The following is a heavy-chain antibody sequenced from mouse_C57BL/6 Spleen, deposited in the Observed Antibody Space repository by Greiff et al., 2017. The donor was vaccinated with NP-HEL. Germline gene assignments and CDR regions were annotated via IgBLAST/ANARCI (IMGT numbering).Heavy chain of an antibody. J-gene: IGHJ4*01. Sequence: QVQLQQSGAELMKPGASVKLSCKATGYTFTGYWIEWVKQRPGHGLEWIGEILPGSGSTNYNEKFKGKATFTADTSSNTAYMQLSSLTTEDSAIYYCARSYYDYDEVYYYAMDYWGQGTSVTVSS. CDR3: ARSYYDYDEVYYYAMDY. CDR2: ILPGSGST. D-gene: IGHD2-4*01. V-gene: IGHV1-9*01. CDR1: GYTFTGYW.